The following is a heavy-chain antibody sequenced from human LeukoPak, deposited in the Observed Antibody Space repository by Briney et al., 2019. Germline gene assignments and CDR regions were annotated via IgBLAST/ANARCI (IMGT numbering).Heavy chain of an antibody. V-gene: IGHV1-2*02. Sequence: ASVKISCKASGYTFRGNYIHWLRQAPGQGLERMGWIDANNGDTKSAQKFQGRVTMSRDTSISTAYMDLSSLSPDDAAVYYCARDPSSVTLYFFDYWGQGTLVTVSS. J-gene: IGHJ4*02. CDR2: IDANNGDT. CDR3: ARDPSSVTLYFFDY. D-gene: IGHD4-11*01. CDR1: GYTFRGNY.